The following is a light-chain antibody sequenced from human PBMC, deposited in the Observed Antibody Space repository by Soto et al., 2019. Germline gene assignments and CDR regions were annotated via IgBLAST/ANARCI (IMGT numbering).Light chain of an antibody. CDR1: QSISRW. Sequence: QISLRPSALSSPAGDGGTITIRASQSISRWLAWYQQKPGKAPQALIYDASSLKSGVPSRFSGNGSGTEFTLTISSLQPEDFAAYYCQQYNSYSTFGQGTRLEIK. CDR2: DAS. CDR3: QQYNSYST. J-gene: IGKJ5*01. V-gene: IGKV1-5*01.